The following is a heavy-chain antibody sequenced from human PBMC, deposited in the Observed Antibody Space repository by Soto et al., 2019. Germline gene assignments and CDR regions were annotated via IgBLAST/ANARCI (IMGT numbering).Heavy chain of an antibody. D-gene: IGHD2-2*01. J-gene: IGHJ3*02. CDR1: GDTFTSYG. CDR3: ATYITGYQLLSPHDAFDI. Sequence: APVKVSCKASGDTFTSYGISWVRQAPGQGLEWMGWISAYNGNTNYAQKLQGRVTMTTDTSTSTAYMELRSLRSDDTAVYYCATYITGYQLLSPHDAFDICGQGTMVTVSS. CDR2: ISAYNGNT. V-gene: IGHV1-18*01.